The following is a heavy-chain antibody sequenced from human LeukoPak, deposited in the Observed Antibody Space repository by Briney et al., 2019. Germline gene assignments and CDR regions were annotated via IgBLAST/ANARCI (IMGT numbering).Heavy chain of an antibody. D-gene: IGHD3-10*01. CDR2: FDPEDGET. J-gene: IGHJ4*02. CDR3: AREGGIGITLGY. Sequence: ASVKVSCKVSGYTLTELSMHWVRQAPGKGLEWMGGFDPEDGETIYAQKFQGRVTMTRDTSISTAYMELSRLRSDDTAVYYCAREGGIGITLGYWGQGTLVTVSS. V-gene: IGHV1-24*01. CDR1: GYTLTELS.